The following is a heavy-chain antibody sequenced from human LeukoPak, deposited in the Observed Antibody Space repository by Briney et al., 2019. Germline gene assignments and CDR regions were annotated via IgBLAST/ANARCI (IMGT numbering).Heavy chain of an antibody. Sequence: PSETLSLTCTVSGGSVSSGSCFWSWIRQPPGKGLEWIGYIHYSGRTNYNPSLESRVTISADTSKNQFSLKLNSVTAADAAVYYCARTPQTGDKYWYFDLWGRGTLVTVSS. V-gene: IGHV4-61*01. CDR3: ARTPQTGDKYWYFDL. CDR1: GGSVSSGSCF. D-gene: IGHD7-27*01. J-gene: IGHJ2*01. CDR2: IHYSGRT.